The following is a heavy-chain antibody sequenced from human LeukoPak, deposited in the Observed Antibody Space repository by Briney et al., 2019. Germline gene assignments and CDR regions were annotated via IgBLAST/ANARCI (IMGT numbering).Heavy chain of an antibody. J-gene: IGHJ4*02. D-gene: IGHD1-26*01. CDR2: INHSGST. V-gene: IGHV4-34*01. Sequence: SETLSLTCAVYGGSFSGYYWSWIRQPPGKGLEWIGEINHSGSTNYNPSLKSRVTISVDTSENQFSLKLSSVTAADTAVYYCARARSKGAATWWGQGTLVTVSS. CDR3: ARARSKGAATW. CDR1: GGSFSGYY.